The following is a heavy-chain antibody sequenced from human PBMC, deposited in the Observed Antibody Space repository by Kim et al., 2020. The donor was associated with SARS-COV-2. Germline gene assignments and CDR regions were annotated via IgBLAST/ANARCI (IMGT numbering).Heavy chain of an antibody. CDR1: GFTFSDYY. V-gene: IGHV3-11*03. Sequence: GGSLRLSCAASGFTFSDYYMSWIRQAPGKGLECVSYITTSSTYTNYADSVKGGFTISRDNAENSLYLQMNSLRAEDTAVYYCARRRSSWYSQIDFWGQGTLVTVSS. CDR3: ARRRSSWYSQIDF. J-gene: IGHJ4*02. CDR2: ITTSSTYT. D-gene: IGHD6-13*01.